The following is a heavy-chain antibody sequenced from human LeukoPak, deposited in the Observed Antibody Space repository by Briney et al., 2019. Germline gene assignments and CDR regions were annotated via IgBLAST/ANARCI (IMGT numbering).Heavy chain of an antibody. CDR1: GFTFSSSA. CDR2: ISGNGGTT. J-gene: IGHJ4*02. CDR3: AKAYRYTSGWYEY. D-gene: IGHD6-19*01. Sequence: AGGSLRLSCAASGFTFSSSAMSWVRQAPGKGLEWVSGISGNGGTTYYADSVKGRFTISRDNSKNTLYLQMNTLRADDTAVYYCAKAYRYTSGWYEYWGQGTLVTVSS. V-gene: IGHV3-23*01.